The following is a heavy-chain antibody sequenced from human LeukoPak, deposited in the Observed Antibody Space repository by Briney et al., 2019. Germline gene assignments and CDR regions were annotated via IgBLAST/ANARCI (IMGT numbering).Heavy chain of an antibody. CDR2: ISGSGGST. D-gene: IGHD3-3*01. V-gene: IGHV3-23*01. Sequence: GGSLRLSCAASGFTFSSYDISCVRQAPGKGLEWVSSISGSGGSTYYVDSVKGRFTISRDNSKNTLYLQINSLRAEDTAVYYCAHDLGGVKYYSYMDAWRKGTKVTVSS. CDR3: AHDLGGVKYYSYMDA. CDR1: GFTFSSYD. J-gene: IGHJ6*03.